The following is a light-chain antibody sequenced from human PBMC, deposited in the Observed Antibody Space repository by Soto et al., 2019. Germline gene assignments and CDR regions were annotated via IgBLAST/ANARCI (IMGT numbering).Light chain of an antibody. Sequence: DIQMTRSPSTLSASVGDRVTINCRASQSIRYWVAWYQHKPGKAPKLLIYDASTLESGVPTRFSGSGSGTEFTLTISCLHPDDFATYYCQQYNILSTFGQGTKV. CDR2: DAS. CDR3: QQYNILST. CDR1: QSIRYW. J-gene: IGKJ1*01. V-gene: IGKV1-5*01.